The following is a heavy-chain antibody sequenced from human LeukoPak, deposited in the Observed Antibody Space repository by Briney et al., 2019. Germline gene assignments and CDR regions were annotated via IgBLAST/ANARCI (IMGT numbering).Heavy chain of an antibody. CDR3: AKVGGGSTWDIVVVVAATPVYYFDY. CDR1: GFTFSSYG. V-gene: IGHV3-30*18. D-gene: IGHD2-15*01. Sequence: GRSLRLSCAASGFTFSSYGMHWVRQAPGKGLEWVAVISYDGSNKYYADYVKGRFTISRDNSKNTLYLQMNSLRAEDTAVYYCAKVGGGSTWDIVVVVAATPVYYFDYWGQGTLVTVSS. J-gene: IGHJ4*02. CDR2: ISYDGSNK.